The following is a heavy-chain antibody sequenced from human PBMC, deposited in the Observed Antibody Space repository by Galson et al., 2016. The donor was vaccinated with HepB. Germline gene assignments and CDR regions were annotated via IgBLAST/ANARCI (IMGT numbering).Heavy chain of an antibody. J-gene: IGHJ5*02. D-gene: IGHD2-21*02. CDR3: AKSRHATPIDFIFNR. CDR1: GFTFSSYG. V-gene: IGHV3-30*18. Sequence: SLRLSCAVSGFTFSSYGMHWVRQAPGKGLEWVAVISDDGSSKYYVPSVKGRFSISRDNSKDMLYLPMDSLRPEDTAVYYCAKSRHATPIDFIFNRWGQGTLVTVSS. CDR2: ISDDGSSK.